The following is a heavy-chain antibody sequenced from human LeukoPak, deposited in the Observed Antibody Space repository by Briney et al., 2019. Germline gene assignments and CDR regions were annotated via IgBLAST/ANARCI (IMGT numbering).Heavy chain of an antibody. D-gene: IGHD3-10*01. CDR3: ATYYYGSGGY. CDR1: GFTFSRYG. CDR2: IWYDGSIK. J-gene: IGHJ4*02. V-gene: IGHV3-33*01. Sequence: GSLRLSCAASGFTFSRYGMHWVRQAPGKGLEWVAVIWYDGSIKYYADSVKGRFTISKDNSKNTLDLQMNSLRAEDTAVYYCATYYYGSGGYWGQGTLVTVSS.